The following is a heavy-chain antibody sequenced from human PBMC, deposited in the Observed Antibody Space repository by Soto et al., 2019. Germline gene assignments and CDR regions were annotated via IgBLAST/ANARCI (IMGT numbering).Heavy chain of an antibody. CDR3: ARGYCSSGSCVRQGDY. CDR1: DGSISSGDYY. V-gene: IGHV4-30-4*01. D-gene: IGHD2-15*01. J-gene: IGHJ4*02. Sequence: QVQLQESGPGLVKPSQTLSLTCTVSDGSISSGDYYWSWIRQPPGKGLEWIGYIYYSGSTYYNPSLKSRVTISVDTSKNQFSLKLNSVTAADTAVYYCARGYCSSGSCVRQGDYWGQGTLVTVS. CDR2: IYYSGST.